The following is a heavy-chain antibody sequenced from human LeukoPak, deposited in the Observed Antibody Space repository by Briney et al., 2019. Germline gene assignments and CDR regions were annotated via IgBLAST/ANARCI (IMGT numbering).Heavy chain of an antibody. CDR2: IYSGGST. CDR1: GFTVSSNY. J-gene: IGHJ4*02. V-gene: IGHV3-66*02. Sequence: GGSLRLSCAASGFTVSSNYMSWVRQAPGKGLEWVSVIYSGGSTYYADSVKGRFTISRDNSKNTLYLQMNSLRAEDTAVYYCARGRYYDSSGSRRYFDYWGQGTLVTVS. CDR3: ARGRYYDSSGSRRYFDY. D-gene: IGHD3-22*01.